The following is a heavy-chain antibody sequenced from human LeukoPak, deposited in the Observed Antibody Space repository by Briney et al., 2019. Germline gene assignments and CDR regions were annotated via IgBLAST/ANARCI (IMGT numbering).Heavy chain of an antibody. D-gene: IGHD6-13*01. CDR3: ARGGSGWSVSLFDS. CDR2: TYYRSKWYN. CDR1: GDSVSSNSAA. V-gene: IGHV6-1*01. J-gene: IGHJ5*01. Sequence: SQTLSLTCDISGDSVSSNSAAWNWIRQSPSRGLEWLGRTYYRSKWYNDCVVSAKGRISINPDTSKNRFSLQLNSVTPEDTAVYYCARGGSGWSVSLFDSWGQGTLVTVSS.